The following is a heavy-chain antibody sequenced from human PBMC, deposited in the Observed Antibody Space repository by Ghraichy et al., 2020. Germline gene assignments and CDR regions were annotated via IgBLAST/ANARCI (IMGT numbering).Heavy chain of an antibody. V-gene: IGHV3-53*01. CDR1: GFTVSSNH. CDR3: ARDSVEVGGTGWFAA. J-gene: IGHJ5*02. Sequence: GGSLRLSCAVSGFTVSSNHMNWVRQAPGKGLEWVSVIYSGGNTKYADSVKGRFTISRDSSENTLYLQMNSLRAEDTAVYYCARDSVEVGGTGWFAAWGQGTLVTVSS. CDR2: IYSGGNT. D-gene: IGHD3/OR15-3a*01.